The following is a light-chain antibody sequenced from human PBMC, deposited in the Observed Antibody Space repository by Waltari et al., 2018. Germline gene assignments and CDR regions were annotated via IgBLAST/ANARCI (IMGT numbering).Light chain of an antibody. Sequence: DIALTQSPDLLPVSLGVRAAINCTSSHSVLYRSSNKNFLAWYQQKPGQPPKLLIYWASTRESGVPDRFSGSGSGTDFTLTISSLQAEDVAVYYCQQYYSTIFTFGPGTKVDIK. V-gene: IGKV4-1*01. J-gene: IGKJ3*01. CDR3: QQYYSTIFT. CDR2: WAS. CDR1: HSVLYRSSNKNF.